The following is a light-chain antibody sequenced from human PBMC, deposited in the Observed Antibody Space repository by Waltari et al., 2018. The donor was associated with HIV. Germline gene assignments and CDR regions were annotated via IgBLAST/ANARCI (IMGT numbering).Light chain of an antibody. CDR1: QSVSNSY. J-gene: IGKJ4*01. CDR2: GAS. Sequence: EIVLTQSPGTLSLSPGERATLSCRASQSVSNSYLAWYQQKPGQAPRLLIDGASSRATCIPDRFSVSVSGTDFTLTISRLEPEDFAVYYCQQYVSSPQTFGGGTKVEIK. V-gene: IGKV3-20*01. CDR3: QQYVSSPQT.